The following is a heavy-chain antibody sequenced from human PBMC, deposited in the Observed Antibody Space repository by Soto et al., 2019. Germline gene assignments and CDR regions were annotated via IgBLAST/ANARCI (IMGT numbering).Heavy chain of an antibody. CDR3: ATRWEGLTGYYLFDY. J-gene: IGHJ4*02. CDR1: GYTLTELS. D-gene: IGHD3-9*01. CDR2: FDPEDGET. V-gene: IGHV1-24*01. Sequence: ASVKVSCKVSGYTLTELSMHWVRQAPGKGLEWMGGFDPEDGETIYAQKFQGGVTMTEDTSTDTAYMELSSLRSEDTAVYYCATRWEGLTGYYLFDYWGQGTLVTVSS.